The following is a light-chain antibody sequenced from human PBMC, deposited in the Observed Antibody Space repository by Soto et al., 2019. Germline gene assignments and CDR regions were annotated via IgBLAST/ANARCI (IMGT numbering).Light chain of an antibody. CDR3: PQYGSSRWT. V-gene: IGKV3-20*01. CDR2: AAS. Sequence: EGVLPQSPGTLSLSPGERTTLSCRASQRISSSYLAWYQQKPGQAPRLLIYAASSRATGIPDRFSGSGSGTDFTLTISRLESEDFAVYYCPQYGSSRWTFGQGTKVDIK. CDR1: QRISSSY. J-gene: IGKJ1*01.